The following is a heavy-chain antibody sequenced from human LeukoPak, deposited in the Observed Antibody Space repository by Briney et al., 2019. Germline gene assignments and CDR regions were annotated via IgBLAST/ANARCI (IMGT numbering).Heavy chain of an antibody. D-gene: IGHD3-10*01. J-gene: IGHJ1*01. CDR3: ARGVGVWGVISQPLEY. Sequence: GGSLRLSCAASGFNVSSNYITWVRQAPGKGLEWVAVIFAGGATYYADSVKGRFTISRDNSKNTLHVQMNSLRTEDTAVYYCARGVGVWGVISQPLEYWGQGTLVIVSS. CDR1: GFNVSSNY. CDR2: IFAGGAT. V-gene: IGHV3-53*01.